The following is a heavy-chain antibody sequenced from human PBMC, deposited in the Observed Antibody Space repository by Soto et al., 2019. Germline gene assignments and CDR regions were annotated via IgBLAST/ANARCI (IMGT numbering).Heavy chain of an antibody. J-gene: IGHJ4*02. V-gene: IGHV3-48*01. CDR1: GFSFSDSG. CDR2: ISSSSRII. Sequence: EVQLVESGGGLIQPGGSLRLSCEASGFSFSDSGMNWVRRAPGKRLEWISYISSSSRIIYYAASVEGRFTISRDNVRNSVHLQMNSLRGEDTGVYYCARTRMEWALYFDNWGLGTLVTVSS. CDR3: ARTRMEWALYFDN. D-gene: IGHD3-3*01.